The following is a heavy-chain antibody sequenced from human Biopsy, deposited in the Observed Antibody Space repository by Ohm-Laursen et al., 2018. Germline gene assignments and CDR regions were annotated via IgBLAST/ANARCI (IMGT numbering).Heavy chain of an antibody. J-gene: IGHJ5*02. Sequence: GTLSLTCSVSGDSISSSNSYWAWIRQPPGKGLEWIGSMHNRGSTYYNPSLKSRVTISIDASKNQFSLKLTSVTAADTTVYYCVRHALRLGPKKNWFDTWGQGTLVTVSS. V-gene: IGHV4-39*01. CDR3: VRHALRLGPKKNWFDT. CDR1: GDSISSSNSY. CDR2: MHNRGST. D-gene: IGHD3-16*01.